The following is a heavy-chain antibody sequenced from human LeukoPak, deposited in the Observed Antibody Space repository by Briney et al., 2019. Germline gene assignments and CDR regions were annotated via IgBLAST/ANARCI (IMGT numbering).Heavy chain of an antibody. CDR1: GDTFSNYA. CDR2: TIPVSGIA. V-gene: IGHV1-69*04. CDR3: ARDRYYDSANYYYEMGY. J-gene: IGHJ4*02. Sequence: SVKVSCKAYGDTFSNYAISWVRQAPGQGLEWMGRTIPVSGIANYAQKFQGRLTITADKSTSTAYMDLSSLTSEDTADYYCARDRYYDSANYYYEMGYWGQGTLVTVSS. D-gene: IGHD3-22*01.